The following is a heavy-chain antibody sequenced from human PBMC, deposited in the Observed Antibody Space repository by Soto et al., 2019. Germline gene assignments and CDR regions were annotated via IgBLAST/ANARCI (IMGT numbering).Heavy chain of an antibody. Sequence: ASVKVSGKASGGTCSSYAISWVLQAPGQGLEWMGGIIPIFGTANYAQKFQGRVTITADESTSTAYMELSSLRSEDTAVYYCARGGTGFSLGTIDYWGQGTLVTVSS. CDR2: IIPIFGTA. J-gene: IGHJ4*02. CDR1: GGTCSSYA. D-gene: IGHD1-1*01. CDR3: ARGGTGFSLGTIDY. V-gene: IGHV1-69*13.